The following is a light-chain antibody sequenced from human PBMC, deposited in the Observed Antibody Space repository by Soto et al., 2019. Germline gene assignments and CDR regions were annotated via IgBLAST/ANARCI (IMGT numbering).Light chain of an antibody. V-gene: IGKV1-5*03. CDR2: KAS. CDR3: QQYNPYSPWT. J-gene: IGKJ1*01. Sequence: DIQMTQSPFTLSASVGYRFTITCRASQSITGWLAWFQQKPGKAPKLLISKASNLESGVPSRFSGSGSGTEFTLTIRGLQPDDFATYYCQQYNPYSPWTFGQGTKVDIK. CDR1: QSITGW.